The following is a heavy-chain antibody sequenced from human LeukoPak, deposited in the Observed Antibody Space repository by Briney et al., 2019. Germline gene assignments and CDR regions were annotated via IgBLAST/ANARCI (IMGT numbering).Heavy chain of an antibody. CDR3: ARAPIAARPRYYYYMDV. D-gene: IGHD6-6*01. J-gene: IGHJ6*03. CDR2: TYYRSKWYN. CDR1: GDSVSSNSAA. Sequence: SQTLTLTCAISGDSVSSNSAAWNWIRQSPSRGLEWLGRTYYRSKWYNDYAVSVKSRITINPDTSKNQFSLQLNSVTPEDTAVYYCARAPIAARPRYYYYMDVWGKGTTVTVSS. V-gene: IGHV6-1*01.